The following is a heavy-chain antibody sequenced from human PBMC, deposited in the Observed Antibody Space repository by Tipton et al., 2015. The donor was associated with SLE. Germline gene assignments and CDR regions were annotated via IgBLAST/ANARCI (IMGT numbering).Heavy chain of an antibody. CDR2: KSYDGHNK. Sequence: SLRLSCATSGFAFSTFPMHWVRQAPGKGLEWLAVKSYDGHNKYYADSVKGRFTISRDNSKNTLYLQVNSLRAEDTALYYCARELAIYNGMDVWGQGSTVTVSS. J-gene: IGHJ6*02. CDR1: GFAFSTFP. D-gene: IGHD2-2*02. CDR3: ARELAIYNGMDV. V-gene: IGHV3-33*05.